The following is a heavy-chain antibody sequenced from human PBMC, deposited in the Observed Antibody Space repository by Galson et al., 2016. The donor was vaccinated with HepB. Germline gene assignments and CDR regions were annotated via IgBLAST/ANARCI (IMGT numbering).Heavy chain of an antibody. CDR3: VYNSPRQQLAPNNYQYYYMDV. D-gene: IGHD6-13*01. V-gene: IGHV2-5*04. Sequence: PALVKPTQTLTLTCTFSGFSLTTSGVSVGWIRQPPGRALEWLALIYWDDHNRYSPSLNTRLPITKDTSKNQVVLTMTNMDPVDTGPYYCVYNSPRQQLAPNNYQYYYMDVWGKGTTVTVSS. CDR1: GFSLTTSGVS. CDR2: IYWDDHN. J-gene: IGHJ6*03.